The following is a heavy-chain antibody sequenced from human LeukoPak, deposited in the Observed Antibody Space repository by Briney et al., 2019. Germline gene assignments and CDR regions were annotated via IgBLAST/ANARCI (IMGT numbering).Heavy chain of an antibody. D-gene: IGHD3-22*01. J-gene: IGHJ4*02. V-gene: IGHV1-69*13. CDR1: GGTFSSYA. CDR3: ARGGSDSSGYYYGVGY. CDR2: IIPIFGTA. Sequence: ASVKVSCKASGGTFSSYAISWVRQAPGQGLEWMGGIIPIFGTANYAQKFQGRVTITADESTSTAYMELSSLRSEDTAVYYCARGGSDSSGYYYGVGYWGQGTLVTVSS.